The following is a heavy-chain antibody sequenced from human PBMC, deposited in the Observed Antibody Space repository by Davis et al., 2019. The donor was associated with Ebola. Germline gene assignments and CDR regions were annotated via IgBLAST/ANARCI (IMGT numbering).Heavy chain of an antibody. V-gene: IGHV4-4*02. CDR3: ARELGYCSGGSCYSGWFDP. CDR1: GGSISSSNW. D-gene: IGHD2-15*01. CDR2: IYHSGST. Sequence: SETLSLTCAVSGGSISSSNWWSWVRQPPGKGLEWIGEIYHSGSTNYNPSLKSRVTISVDTSKNQFSLKLSSVTAADTAVYYCARELGYCSGGSCYSGWFDPWGQGTLVTVSS. J-gene: IGHJ5*02.